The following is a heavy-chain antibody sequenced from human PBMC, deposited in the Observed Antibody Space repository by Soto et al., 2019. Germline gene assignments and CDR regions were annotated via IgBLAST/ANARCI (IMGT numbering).Heavy chain of an antibody. CDR2: ISSGGDSS. Sequence: PGGSLRLSCAASGFTFRSYEMNWVRQAPGKTLEWVSYISSGGDSSYYADSVKGRFTTSRDNAKNSLYLQMNSLRVEDTAVYYCARVHCSTTTCHVQAFDSWGQGTLVTVSS. V-gene: IGHV3-48*03. J-gene: IGHJ4*02. D-gene: IGHD2-2*01. CDR1: GFTFRSYE. CDR3: ARVHCSTTTCHVQAFDS.